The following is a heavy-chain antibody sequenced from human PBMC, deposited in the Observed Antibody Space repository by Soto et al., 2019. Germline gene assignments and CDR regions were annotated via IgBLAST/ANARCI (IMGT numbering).Heavy chain of an antibody. D-gene: IGHD4-17*01. CDR1: GGSISSSSYY. CDR2: IYYSRST. J-gene: IGHJ4*02. Sequence: PSETLSLTCTVSGGSISSSSYYWGWIRQPPGKGLEWIGSIYYSRSTYYNPSLKSRVTISVDTSKNQFSLKLSSVTAADTAVYYCARAVVDGDPDYWGQGTQVTVSS. V-gene: IGHV4-39*01. CDR3: ARAVVDGDPDY.